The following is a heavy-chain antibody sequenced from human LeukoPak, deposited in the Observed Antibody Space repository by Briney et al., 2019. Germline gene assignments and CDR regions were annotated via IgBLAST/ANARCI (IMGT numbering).Heavy chain of an antibody. D-gene: IGHD5-18*01. CDR2: INHSGST. V-gene: IGHV4-34*01. J-gene: IGHJ4*02. CDR3: ARGRRVLGGGYSYGFHNYYFDY. CDR1: GGSFSGYY. Sequence: SETLSLTCAVYGGSFSGYYWSWIRQPPGKGLEWIGEINHSGSTNYNPFLKSRVTISVDTSKNQFSLKLSSVTAADTAVYYCARGRRVLGGGYSYGFHNYYFDYWGQGTLVTVSS.